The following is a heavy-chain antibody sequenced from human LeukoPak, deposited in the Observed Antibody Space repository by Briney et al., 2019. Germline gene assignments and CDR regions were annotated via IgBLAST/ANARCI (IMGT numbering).Heavy chain of an antibody. CDR2: IDWNDDK. V-gene: IGHV2-70*11. D-gene: IGHD3-10*01. CDR3: ARIRRDLNYYGSGSSYFDY. Sequence: SGPTLVNPTQTLTLTCTFSGFSLSISGMCVSWIRQPPGKALEWLARIDWNDDKYYSTSLKTRLTISKDTSKNQVVLTMTNMDPVDTATYYCARIRRDLNYYGSGSSYFDYWGQGTVDPVSS. CDR1: GFSLSISGMC. J-gene: IGHJ4*02.